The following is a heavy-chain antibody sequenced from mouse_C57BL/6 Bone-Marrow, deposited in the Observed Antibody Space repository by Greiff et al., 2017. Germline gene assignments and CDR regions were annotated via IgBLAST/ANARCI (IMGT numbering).Heavy chain of an antibody. J-gene: IGHJ3*01. CDR1: GYSFTSYY. CDR3: ARPYYGSPFAD. D-gene: IGHD1-1*01. V-gene: IGHV1-66*01. CDR2: IYPGSGNT. Sequence: VQLQESGPELVKPGASVKISCKASGYSFTSYYIHWVKQRPGQGLEWIGWIYPGSGNTKYNEKFKGKVTLTADTSSSTAYMQLSSLTSEDSAVYYWARPYYGSPFADWGKGTLVTVSA.